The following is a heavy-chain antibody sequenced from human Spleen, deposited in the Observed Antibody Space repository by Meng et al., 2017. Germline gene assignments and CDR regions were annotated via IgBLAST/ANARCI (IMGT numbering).Heavy chain of an antibody. D-gene: IGHD5-12*01. CDR3: SGHIDY. J-gene: IGHJ4*02. Sequence: VQVVVSGGGLVKPGGSLRLSCEGSGFTFSNAYMTWVRQVPGKRLEWVGRIKSKPDGETIDYAAPVKGRFTISRDDSKNTVYLQMNSLKSEDTAVYYCSGHIDYWGQGTLVTVSS. CDR2: IKSKPDGETI. V-gene: IGHV3-15*01. CDR1: GFTFSNAY.